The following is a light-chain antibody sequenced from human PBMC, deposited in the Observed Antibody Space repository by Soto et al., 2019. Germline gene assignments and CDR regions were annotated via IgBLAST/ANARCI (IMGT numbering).Light chain of an antibody. CDR2: AAA. CDR1: QSISSH. V-gene: IGKV1-39*01. J-gene: IGKJ5*01. Sequence: DIPMTQSPSSLSASVGDRVTITCRASQSISSHLNWYQQKPGKAPKLLIYAAANLRSGVPSRFSGSGSGTDFTLTIGSLQPEDFAAYYCQQSYSTPITFGQGTRLEIK. CDR3: QQSYSTPIT.